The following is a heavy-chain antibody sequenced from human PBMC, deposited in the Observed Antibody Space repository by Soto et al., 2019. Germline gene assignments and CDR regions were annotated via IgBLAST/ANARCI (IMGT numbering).Heavy chain of an antibody. CDR3: ARTGLEYSSSSALIDY. D-gene: IGHD6-13*01. CDR1: GFTFSSYD. V-gene: IGHV3-13*01. CDR2: IGTAGDT. J-gene: IGHJ4*02. Sequence: EVQLVESGGGLVQPGGSLRLSCAASGFTFSSYDMHWVRQATGKGLEWVSAIGTAGDTYYPGSVKGRFTISRENAKNSLYLQMNSLRAEDTAVYYCARTGLEYSSSSALIDYCGQGTLVTVSS.